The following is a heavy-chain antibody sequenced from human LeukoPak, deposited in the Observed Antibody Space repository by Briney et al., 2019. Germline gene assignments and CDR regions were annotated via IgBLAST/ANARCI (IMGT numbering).Heavy chain of an antibody. CDR1: GFTFSAYS. CDR2: ISSSTTYI. CDR3: ARDLGDYSNYVLGHFDY. D-gene: IGHD4-11*01. Sequence: GGSLRLSCAAYGFTFSAYSMNWVRQAPGKGLECVSSISSSTTYIYYADSVKGRFTISRDNAKNSLYLQMNSLRAEDTAVYYCARDLGDYSNYVLGHFDYWGQGTLVTVSS. V-gene: IGHV3-21*01. J-gene: IGHJ4*02.